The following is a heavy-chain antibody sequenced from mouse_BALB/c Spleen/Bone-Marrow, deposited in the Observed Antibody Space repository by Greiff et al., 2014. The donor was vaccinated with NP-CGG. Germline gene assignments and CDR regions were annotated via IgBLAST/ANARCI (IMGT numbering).Heavy chain of an antibody. CDR2: IRNKAKGYTS. J-gene: IGHJ1*01. CDR3: ARDINYDIYWYFDV. D-gene: IGHD2-4*01. V-gene: IGHV7-3*02. Sequence: EVMLVESGGGLVQPGGSLRLSCATSGFTFTDYYMSWVRQPPGKALEWLGFIRNKAKGYTSENSASVKGRFTISRDNSQSILHLQMNTLRAEDSATYYCARDINYDIYWYFDVWGAGTTVTVSS. CDR1: GFTFTDYY.